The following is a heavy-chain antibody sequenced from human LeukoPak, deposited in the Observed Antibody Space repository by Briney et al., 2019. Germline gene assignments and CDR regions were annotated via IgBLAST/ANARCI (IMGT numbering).Heavy chain of an antibody. J-gene: IGHJ4*02. CDR1: GFIFCSYA. CDR3: AKGLGQEYSGYGLDY. CDR2: ISGSGGYT. V-gene: IGHV3-23*01. D-gene: IGHD5-12*01. Sequence: GGSLRLSCAASGFIFCSYAMNWVRQAPEKGLEWVSTISGSGGYTYYADSVKGRFTISRDNSKNTLYLQMNSLRAEDTAIYYCAKGLGQEYSGYGLDYWGQGTLVTVSS.